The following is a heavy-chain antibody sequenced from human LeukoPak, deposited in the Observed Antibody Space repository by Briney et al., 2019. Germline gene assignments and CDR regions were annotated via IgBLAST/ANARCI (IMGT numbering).Heavy chain of an antibody. D-gene: IGHD3-10*01. CDR1: GYTFTSYD. J-gene: IGHJ4*02. Sequence: ASVKVSCKASGYTFTSYDINWVRQATGQGLEWMGWMNPNSGNTGYAQKFQGRVTMTRNTSISTAYMELSSLRSEDTAVYYCARALSMVRGVNLFGYWGQGTLVTVSS. CDR3: ARALSMVRGVNLFGY. V-gene: IGHV1-8*01. CDR2: MNPNSGNT.